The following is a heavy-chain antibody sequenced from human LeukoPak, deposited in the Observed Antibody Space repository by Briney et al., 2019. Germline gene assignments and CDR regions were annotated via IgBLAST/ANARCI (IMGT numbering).Heavy chain of an antibody. CDR3: ARGYSSSWLGYFDY. CDR2: IGSSGGST. Sequence: GGSLRLSCAASGFTFSSAAMTWVRQAPGKGLEWVSLIGSSGGSTYYADSVKGRFTISRDTSKNTVYLQMNSLGAEDTAFYYCARGYSSSWLGYFDYWGQGTLVTVSS. J-gene: IGHJ4*02. D-gene: IGHD6-13*01. V-gene: IGHV3-23*01. CDR1: GFTFSSAA.